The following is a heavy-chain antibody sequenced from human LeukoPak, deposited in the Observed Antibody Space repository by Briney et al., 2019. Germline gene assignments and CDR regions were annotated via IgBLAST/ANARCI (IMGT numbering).Heavy chain of an antibody. CDR2: MNPNSGNT. CDR1: GYTFTSYY. V-gene: IGHV1-8*03. D-gene: IGHD3-10*01. CDR3: ARDLPYYGSGSYTLDY. Sequence: ASVKVSCKASGYTFTSYYMHWVRQATGQGLEWMGWMNPNSGNTGYAQKFQGRVTITRNTSISTAYMELRSLRSDDTAVYYCARDLPYYGSGSYTLDYWGQGTLVTVSS. J-gene: IGHJ4*02.